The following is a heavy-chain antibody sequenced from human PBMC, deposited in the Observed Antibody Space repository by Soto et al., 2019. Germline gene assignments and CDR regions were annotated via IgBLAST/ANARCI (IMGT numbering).Heavy chain of an antibody. D-gene: IGHD3-16*01. J-gene: IGHJ2*01. CDR2: IYYNRST. CDR3: AREGASRYFDL. CDR1: GVSISSYY. Sequence: QVQLQESGPGLVKPSETLSLTCTVSGVSISSYYWSWIQQPPGKGLEWIGYIYYNRSTNYNPSLKSRVTISVDTSKNQFSLKLTSVTAADAAVYYCAREGASRYFDLWGRGTLVTVSS. V-gene: IGHV4-59*01.